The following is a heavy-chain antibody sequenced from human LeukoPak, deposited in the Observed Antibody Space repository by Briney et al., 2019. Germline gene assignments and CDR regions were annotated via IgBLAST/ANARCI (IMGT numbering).Heavy chain of an antibody. Sequence: TAGSLRLSCAASGFTFDDYGTSWVRQAPGKGLEWFSGINWNGGSTGYADSVKGRFTISRDNDKNSLYLQMNSLRAEDRALYYCARRAKSCSGGSCSDYWGQGTLVTVSS. D-gene: IGHD2-15*01. J-gene: IGHJ4*02. V-gene: IGHV3-20*04. CDR3: ARRAKSCSGGSCSDY. CDR1: GFTFDDYG. CDR2: INWNGGST.